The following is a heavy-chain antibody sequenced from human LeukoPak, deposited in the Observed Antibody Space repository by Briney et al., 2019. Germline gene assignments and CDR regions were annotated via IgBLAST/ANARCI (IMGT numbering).Heavy chain of an antibody. CDR2: ISGSGGST. CDR3: SKSLLSEPTVIDY. D-gene: IGHD3-16*02. V-gene: IGHV3-23*01. CDR1: GFTFSSYA. Sequence: GGSLRLSCAASGFTFSSYAMSWVRQAPGKGLEWVSAISGSGGSTYYADSVKGRFTISRDNSKNTLYLQMNSLRAEDTAVYYFSKSLLSEPTVIDYWGQGTLVTVSS. J-gene: IGHJ4*02.